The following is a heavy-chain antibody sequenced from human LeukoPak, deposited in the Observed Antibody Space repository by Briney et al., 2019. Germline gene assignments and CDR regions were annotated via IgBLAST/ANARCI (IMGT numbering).Heavy chain of an antibody. D-gene: IGHD2-2*01. Sequence: ASVKVSCKASGYTFTSYGISWVRQAPGQGLEWMGWISAYSGNTNYAQKLQGRVTMTTDTSTSTAYMELRSLRSDDTAVYYCAREDQLLYWFDPWGQGTLVTVSS. CDR3: AREDQLLYWFDP. J-gene: IGHJ5*02. CDR1: GYTFTSYG. V-gene: IGHV1-18*01. CDR2: ISAYSGNT.